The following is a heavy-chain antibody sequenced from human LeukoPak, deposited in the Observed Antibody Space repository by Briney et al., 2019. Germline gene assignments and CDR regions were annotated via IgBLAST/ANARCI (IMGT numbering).Heavy chain of an antibody. Sequence: PGGSLRLSCAASGFTFSSYSMNWVRQAPGKGLEWVSYISSSSSTIYYADSVKGRFTISRDNAKNSLSLQMNSLKTEDTAVYYCTSMPPAFGSSSSFRGYYYYYMDVWGKGTTVTVSS. D-gene: IGHD6-13*01. J-gene: IGHJ6*03. CDR2: ISSSSSTI. CDR1: GFTFSSYS. V-gene: IGHV3-48*01. CDR3: TSMPPAFGSSSSFRGYYYYYMDV.